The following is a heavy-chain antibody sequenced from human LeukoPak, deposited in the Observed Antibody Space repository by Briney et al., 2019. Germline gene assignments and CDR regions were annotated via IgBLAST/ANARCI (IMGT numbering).Heavy chain of an antibody. D-gene: IGHD3-22*01. V-gene: IGHV3-9*03. Sequence: LRFSCAASGFTFDDYAMHWVRQAPGKGLEWVSGISWKRGSIGYADSVKGRFTISRDNAKNSLYLQMNSLRAEDMALYYCARSYDSSGYTFDYWGQGTLVTVSS. CDR3: ARSYDSSGYTFDY. CDR2: ISWKRGSI. CDR1: GFTFDDYA. J-gene: IGHJ4*02.